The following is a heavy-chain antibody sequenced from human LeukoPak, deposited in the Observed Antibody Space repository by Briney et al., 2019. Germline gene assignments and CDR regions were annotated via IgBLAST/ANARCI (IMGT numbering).Heavy chain of an antibody. CDR3: ASCNPYYYDSSFDY. D-gene: IGHD3-22*01. CDR1: GFTFSDYY. Sequence: PGGSLRFSCAASGFTFSDYYMSWIRQARGKGLEWVSYISSSGSTIYYADSVKGRFTISRDNAKNSLYLQMNSLRAEDTTVYYCASCNPYYYDSSFDYWGQGTLVTVSS. CDR2: ISSSGSTI. J-gene: IGHJ4*02. V-gene: IGHV3-11*01.